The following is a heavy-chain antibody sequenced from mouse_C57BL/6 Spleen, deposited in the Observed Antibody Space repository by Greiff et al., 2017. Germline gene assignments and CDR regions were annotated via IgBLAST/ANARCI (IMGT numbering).Heavy chain of an antibody. D-gene: IGHD2-3*01. Sequence: EVKLMESGPGLVKPSQSLSLTCSVTGYSITSGYYWNWIRQFPGNKLEWMGYISYDGSNNYNPSLKNRISITRDTSKNQFFLKLNSVTTEDTAAYYCASRDDGYYVDYAMDYWGQGTSVTVSS. CDR3: ASRDDGYYVDYAMDY. CDR2: ISYDGSN. CDR1: GYSITSGYY. V-gene: IGHV3-6*01. J-gene: IGHJ4*01.